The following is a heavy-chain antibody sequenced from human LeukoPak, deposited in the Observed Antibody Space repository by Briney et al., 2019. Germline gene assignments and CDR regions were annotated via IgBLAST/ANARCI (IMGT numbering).Heavy chain of an antibody. CDR1: GFTFSSYG. D-gene: IGHD3-3*01. J-gene: IGHJ6*02. CDR3: AKCLMHYDFWSGSPHGMDV. V-gene: IGHV3-30*18. Sequence: PGRSLRLSCAASGFTFSSYGMHWVRQAPGKGLEWVAVISYDGSNKYYADSVKGRFTISRDNSKNTLYLQMNSLRAEDTAVYYCAKCLMHYDFWSGSPHGMDVWAKGPRSPSP. CDR2: ISYDGSNK.